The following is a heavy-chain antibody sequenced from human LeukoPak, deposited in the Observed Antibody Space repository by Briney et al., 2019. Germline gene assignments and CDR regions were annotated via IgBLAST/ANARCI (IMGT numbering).Heavy chain of an antibody. V-gene: IGHV3-48*01. J-gene: IGHJ4*02. Sequence: GGSLRLSCAASGFTFSSYSMNWVRQAPGKGLEWVSYISSSSSTIYYADSVKGRFTISRDNAKNSLYLQVNSLRAEDTAVYYCARAIRRYFDWLIPYYFDYWGQGTLVTVSS. D-gene: IGHD3-9*01. CDR1: GFTFSSYS. CDR3: ARAIRRYFDWLIPYYFDY. CDR2: ISSSSSTI.